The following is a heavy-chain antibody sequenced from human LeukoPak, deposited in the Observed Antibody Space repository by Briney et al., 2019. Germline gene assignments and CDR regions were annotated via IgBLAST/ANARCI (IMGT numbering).Heavy chain of an antibody. CDR2: INPSGGST. D-gene: IGHD2-2*01. CDR3: ARARYCRSTSCYEWFDP. V-gene: IGHV1-46*04. Sequence: ASVKVSCKASGYTFTSYSMHWVRQAPGQGIEWMGIINPSGGSTSYAQKLQGRVTMTRDMSTSTVYMELSSLRCEDTAVYYCARARYCRSTSCYEWFDPWGQGTLVTVSS. J-gene: IGHJ5*02. CDR1: GYTFTSYS.